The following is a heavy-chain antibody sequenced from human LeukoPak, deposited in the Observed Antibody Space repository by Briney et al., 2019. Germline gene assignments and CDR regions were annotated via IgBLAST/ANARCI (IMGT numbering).Heavy chain of an antibody. J-gene: IGHJ4*02. D-gene: IGHD2/OR15-2a*01. Sequence: GGSLRLSCAASGFTFNTDWMSWVRQAPGKRLEWVANIKEDGSEIYYVDSVKGRFTISRDNAKNSLYLQMNSLRAEDTAVYYCARGVYYFDYWGQGTLVTVSS. CDR2: IKEDGSEI. V-gene: IGHV3-7*03. CDR1: GFTFNTDW. CDR3: ARGVYYFDY.